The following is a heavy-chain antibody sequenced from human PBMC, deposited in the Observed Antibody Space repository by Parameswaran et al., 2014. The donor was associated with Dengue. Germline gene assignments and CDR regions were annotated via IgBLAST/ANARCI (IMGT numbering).Heavy chain of an antibody. D-gene: IGHD2-2*02. CDR2: INTNNGDT. CDR3: VNFGSLRYTLGHPAPYGMDV. J-gene: IGHJ6*02. Sequence: WVRQAPGQGLEWMGRINTNNGDTTYTQKFQGRVIMTRDTSLSTAYLELTRLTSDDTAIYYCVNFGSLRYTLGHPAPYGMDVWGQGTTVTVSS. V-gene: IGHV1-2*06.